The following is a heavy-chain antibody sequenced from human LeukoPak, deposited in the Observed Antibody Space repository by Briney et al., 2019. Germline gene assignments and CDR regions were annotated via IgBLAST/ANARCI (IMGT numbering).Heavy chain of an antibody. J-gene: IGHJ4*02. CDR2: INHSGST. CDR3: ARDRGGGALDY. Sequence: SETLSLTCAVYGGSFSGYYWSWIRQPPGKGLEWIGEINHSGSTNYNPSLKSRVTISVDTSKNQFSLKLSSVTAADTAVYYCARDRGGGALDYWGQGTLVTVSS. CDR1: GGSFSGYY. D-gene: IGHD2-21*01. V-gene: IGHV4-34*01.